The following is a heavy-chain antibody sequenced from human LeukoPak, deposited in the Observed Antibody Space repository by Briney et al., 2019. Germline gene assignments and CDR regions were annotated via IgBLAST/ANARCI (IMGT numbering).Heavy chain of an antibody. Sequence: GASVKVSCKVSGYTLTELSMHWVRQAPGKGLEWMGGFDPEDGETIYAQKFQGRVTMTEGTSTDTAYMELSSLRSEDTAVYCCATESGNSPRGAFDIWGQGTMVTVSS. J-gene: IGHJ3*02. CDR3: ATESGNSPRGAFDI. D-gene: IGHD5-18*01. CDR1: GYTLTELS. V-gene: IGHV1-24*01. CDR2: FDPEDGET.